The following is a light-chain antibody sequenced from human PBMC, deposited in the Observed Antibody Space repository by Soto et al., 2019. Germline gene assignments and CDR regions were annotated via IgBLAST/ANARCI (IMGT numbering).Light chain of an antibody. CDR2: DAS. J-gene: IGKJ5*01. CDR3: QQRSNWPVT. V-gene: IGKV3-11*01. CDR1: QSVSSY. Sequence: EIVLTQSPATLSLSPGERATLSCRASQSVSSYLAWYKQKPGQAPRLLIYDASNRATGIPARFSGSGSGTDFTLTISSLAPEDFAVYYCQQRSNWPVTVGQGTRLEIK.